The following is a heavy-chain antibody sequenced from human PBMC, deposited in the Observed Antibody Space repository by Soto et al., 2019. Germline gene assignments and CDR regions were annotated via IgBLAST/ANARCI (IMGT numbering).Heavy chain of an antibody. J-gene: IGHJ4*02. D-gene: IGHD2-2*01. CDR2: ISGSGGTA. CDR1: GFTFSSYA. Sequence: GGSLRLSCAASGFTFSSYAMNWVRQAPGKGLEWVSAISGSGGTANYADSVKGRFTISRDNSKNTLYLQMNSLRAEDTAVYYCARDRGGIVVVPAAPRGYFDYWGQGTLVTVS. CDR3: ARDRGGIVVVPAAPRGYFDY. V-gene: IGHV3-23*01.